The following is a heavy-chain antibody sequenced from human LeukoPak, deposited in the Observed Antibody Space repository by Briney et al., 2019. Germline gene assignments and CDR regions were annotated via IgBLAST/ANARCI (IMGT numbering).Heavy chain of an antibody. Sequence: PSETLSLTCAVSGGSISSSNWWSWVRQPPGKGLEWIGEIYHSGSTNYNPSLKGRVTISVDKSKNQFSLKLRSVTAADTAVYYCARGVISTDAFDVWGQGTMVTVSS. J-gene: IGHJ3*01. V-gene: IGHV4-4*02. D-gene: IGHD3-3*02. CDR1: GGSISSSNW. CDR2: IYHSGST. CDR3: ARGVISTDAFDV.